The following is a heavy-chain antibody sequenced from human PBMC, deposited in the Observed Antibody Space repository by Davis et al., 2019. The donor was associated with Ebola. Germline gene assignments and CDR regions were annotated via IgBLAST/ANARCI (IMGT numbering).Heavy chain of an antibody. Sequence: GESLKISCAASGFTFSSYWMSWVRQAPGKGLEWVANIKQDGSEKYYVDSVKGRFTISRDNAKNSLYLQMSSLRAEDTAVYYCARLLPYADLRRFYLDYWGQGTLVTVSS. V-gene: IGHV3-7*01. CDR3: ARLLPYADLRRFYLDY. D-gene: IGHD3/OR15-3a*01. CDR2: IKQDGSEK. CDR1: GFTFSSYW. J-gene: IGHJ4*02.